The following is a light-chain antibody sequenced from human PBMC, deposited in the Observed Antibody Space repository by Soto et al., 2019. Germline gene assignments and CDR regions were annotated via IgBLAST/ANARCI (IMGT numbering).Light chain of an antibody. CDR3: QHYGSAVWT. Sequence: EIVLTQSPGTLSVSPGVRATLSCRASQSVSSSYLAWYQQKPGQAPRLLIYGASSRATGIPDRFSGSWSGTDFPLDISRLVPEDFAVYYCQHYGSAVWTSGPGTKGEIK. CDR2: GAS. J-gene: IGKJ1*01. CDR1: QSVSSSY. V-gene: IGKV3-20*01.